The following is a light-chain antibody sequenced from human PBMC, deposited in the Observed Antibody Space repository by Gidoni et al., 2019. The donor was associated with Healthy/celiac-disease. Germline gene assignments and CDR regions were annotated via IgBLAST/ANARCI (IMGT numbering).Light chain of an antibody. J-gene: IGKJ5*01. CDR1: QSVSSSY. CDR3: QQYGSLIT. CDR2: GAS. V-gene: IGKV3-20*01. Sequence: EIVLTQSPGTLSLSPGERATLSCRAGQSVSSSYLAWYQQKPGQAPRLLIYGASSRATGIPDRFSGSGSGTDFTHTISILEPEYSAVYYCQQYGSLITFGQXTRLEIK.